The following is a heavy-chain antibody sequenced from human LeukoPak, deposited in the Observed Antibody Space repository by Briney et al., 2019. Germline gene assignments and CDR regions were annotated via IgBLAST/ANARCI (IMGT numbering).Heavy chain of an antibody. D-gene: IGHD2-21*02. V-gene: IGHV3-15*01. CDR3: TTPRSYTADY. CDR2: IKSTTDGGTT. CDR1: GFTFSKAW. J-gene: IGHJ4*02. Sequence: PGGCLTLSCPASGFTFSKAWMSWVRQAPGKGREWVGRIKSTTDGGTTDYAAPVKGRFTISRDDSKNTLYLQMNSLKTEDTAVYYCTTPRSYTADYWGQGTLVTVSS.